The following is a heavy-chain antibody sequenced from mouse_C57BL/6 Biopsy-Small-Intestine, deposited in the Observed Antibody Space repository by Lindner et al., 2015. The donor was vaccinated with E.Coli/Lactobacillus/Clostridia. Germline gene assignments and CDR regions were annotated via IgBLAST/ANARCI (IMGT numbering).Heavy chain of an antibody. Sequence: VQLQESGPELVKPGASVKISCKASDYSFTGYYMNWVKQSPEKSLEWIGEINPSTGGTTYNQKFKAKATLTVYKSSSTAYMQLKSLTSEDSAVYYCAREGIATVPYFDVWGTGTTVTVSS. CDR3: AREGIATVPYFDV. J-gene: IGHJ1*03. CDR1: DYSFTGYY. D-gene: IGHD1-1*01. CDR2: INPSTGGT. V-gene: IGHV1-42*01.